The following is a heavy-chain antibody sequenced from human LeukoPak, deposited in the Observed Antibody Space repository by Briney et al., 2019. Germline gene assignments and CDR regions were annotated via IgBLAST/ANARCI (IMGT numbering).Heavy chain of an antibody. D-gene: IGHD6-13*01. CDR1: GFTFSSYS. V-gene: IGHV3-21*01. Sequence: GGSLRLSCAASGFTFSSYSMNWVRQAPGKGLEWLSSISSSSSYIYYADSVKGRFTISRDNAKNSLYLQMNSLRAEDTAVYYCARGRIAAAGYFDYWGQGTLVTVSS. J-gene: IGHJ4*02. CDR3: ARGRIAAAGYFDY. CDR2: ISSSSSYI.